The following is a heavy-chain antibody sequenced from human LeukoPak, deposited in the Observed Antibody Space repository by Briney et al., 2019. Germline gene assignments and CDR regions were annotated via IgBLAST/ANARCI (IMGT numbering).Heavy chain of an antibody. Sequence: PSETLSHTCTVSGGSVSSYYWSWVRQPPGEGLEWITYVYNSGSTNYNPSLKSRVTISVDRSKNQFSLKMNSVTAADTAVYYCVRDWEGFNFDIWGQGTMVTVSS. CDR2: VYNSGST. CDR1: GGSVSSYY. CDR3: VRDWEGFNFDI. V-gene: IGHV4-59*02. J-gene: IGHJ3*02. D-gene: IGHD1-26*01.